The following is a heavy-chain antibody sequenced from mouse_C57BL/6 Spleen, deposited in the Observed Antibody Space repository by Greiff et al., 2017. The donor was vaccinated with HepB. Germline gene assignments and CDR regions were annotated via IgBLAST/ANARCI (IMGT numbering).Heavy chain of an antibody. D-gene: IGHD1-1*01. CDR3: AREVTTVVATGWYFDV. V-gene: IGHV5-6*01. CDR1: GFTFSSYG. J-gene: IGHJ1*03. Sequence: EVMLVESGGDLVKPGGSLKLSCAASGFTFSSYGMSWVRQTPDKRLEWVATISSGGSYTYYPDSVKGRFTISRDNAKNTLYLQMSSLKSEDTAMYYCAREVTTVVATGWYFDVWGTGTTVTVSS. CDR2: ISSGGSYT.